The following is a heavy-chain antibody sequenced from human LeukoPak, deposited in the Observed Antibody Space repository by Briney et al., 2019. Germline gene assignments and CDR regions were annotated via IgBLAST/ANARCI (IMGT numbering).Heavy chain of an antibody. V-gene: IGHV3-30*02. CDR2: IRYDGSNK. D-gene: IGHD6-13*01. CDR3: ASTLAAAAILDAFDI. J-gene: IGHJ3*02. CDR1: GFTFSSYG. Sequence: GGSLRLSCAASGFTFSSYGMHWVRQASGKGLEWVAFIRYDGSNKYYADSVKGRFTISRDNAKNSLYLQMNSLRAEDTAVYYCASTLAAAAILDAFDIWGQGTMVTVSS.